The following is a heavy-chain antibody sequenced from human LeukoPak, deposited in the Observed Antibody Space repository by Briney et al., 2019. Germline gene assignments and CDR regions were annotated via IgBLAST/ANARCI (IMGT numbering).Heavy chain of an antibody. CDR2: IKSKTDGGTT. Sequence: PGGSLRLSCAASGFTFSSYAMSWVRQAPGKGLEWVGRIKSKTDGGTTDYAAPVKGRFTISRDDSKDTLYVQMNSLKTEDTAVYYCTSDKGYLDHWGQGTLVTVSS. J-gene: IGHJ4*02. CDR1: GFTFSSYA. V-gene: IGHV3-15*01. CDR3: TSDKGYLDH.